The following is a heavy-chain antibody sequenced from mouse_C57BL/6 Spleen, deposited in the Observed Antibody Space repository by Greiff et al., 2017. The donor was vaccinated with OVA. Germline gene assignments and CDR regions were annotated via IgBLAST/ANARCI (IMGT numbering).Heavy chain of an antibody. J-gene: IGHJ4*01. CDR2: ISDGGSYT. D-gene: IGHD2-5*01. Sequence: EVKLMESGGGLVKPGGSLKLSCAASGFTFSSYAMSWVRQTPEKRLEWVATISDGGSYTYYPDNVKGRFTISRDNAKNTRYLQMSHLKSEDTAMYYDARDTYYSNSLYAMDYWGQGTSVTVSS. CDR1: GFTFSSYA. V-gene: IGHV5-4*01. CDR3: ARDTYYSNSLYAMDY.